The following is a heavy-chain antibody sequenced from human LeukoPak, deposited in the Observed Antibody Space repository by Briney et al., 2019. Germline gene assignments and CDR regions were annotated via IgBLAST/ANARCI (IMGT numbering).Heavy chain of an antibody. J-gene: IGHJ3*02. CDR2: IYYSGSP. V-gene: IGHV4-59*08. CDR1: GGSISSYY. CDR3: AREVGATNAFDI. Sequence: SETLSLTCTVSGGSISSYYWSWIRQPPGKGLEWIGYIYYSGSPNYNPSLKSRVTISVDTSKNQFSLKLSSVTAADTAVYYCAREVGATNAFDIWGQGTMVTVSS. D-gene: IGHD1-26*01.